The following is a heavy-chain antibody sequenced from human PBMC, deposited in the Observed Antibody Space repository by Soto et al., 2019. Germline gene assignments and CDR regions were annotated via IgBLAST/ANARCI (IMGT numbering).Heavy chain of an antibody. CDR1: GFTFSSYV. CDR2: ISYDGSNK. CDR3: ARDVMTSVTEDY. Sequence: QVQLVESGGGVVQPGRSLRLSCAASGFTFSSYVMHWVRQAPGKGLEWVAMISYDGSNKNYADSVKGRFTISRDNSKNPLYLQMTSLRAEDTAIYYCARDVMTSVTEDYWGQGTLVSVSS. D-gene: IGHD4-17*01. J-gene: IGHJ4*02. V-gene: IGHV3-30-3*01.